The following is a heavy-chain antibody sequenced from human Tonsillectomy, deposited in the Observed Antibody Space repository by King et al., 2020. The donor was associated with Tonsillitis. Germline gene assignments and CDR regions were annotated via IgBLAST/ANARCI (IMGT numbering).Heavy chain of an antibody. CDR2: ITGSGGDT. Sequence: DVQLVESGGGLVQPGGSLRLSCAASGFTFSSYTMSWVRQAPGKGLEWVSGITGSGGDTYYADSVKGRFTISRDNSKNTEYLQMNKLRAEDTAIYYCAKDHGVGSGSSPFDFWGQGTLVTVSS. CDR1: GFTFSSYT. CDR3: AKDHGVGSGSSPFDF. V-gene: IGHV3-23*04. J-gene: IGHJ4*02. D-gene: IGHD3-22*01.